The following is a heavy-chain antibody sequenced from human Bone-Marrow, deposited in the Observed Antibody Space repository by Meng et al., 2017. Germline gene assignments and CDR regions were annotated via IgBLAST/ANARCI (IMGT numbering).Heavy chain of an antibody. CDR2: IKQDGSEK. J-gene: IGHJ4*02. V-gene: IGHV3-7*01. CDR1: GFTFSSYW. D-gene: IGHD3-10*01. Sequence: GESLKISCAASGFTFSSYWMSWVRQAPGKGLEWVANIKQDGSEKYYVDSVKGRFTISRDNAKNTLYLQMNSLRAEDTAVYYCANFGSGIPYWGQGTLVTVSS. CDR3: ANFGSGIPY.